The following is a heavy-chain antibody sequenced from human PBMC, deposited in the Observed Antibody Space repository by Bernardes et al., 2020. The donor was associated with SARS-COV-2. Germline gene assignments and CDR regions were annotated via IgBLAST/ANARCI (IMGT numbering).Heavy chain of an antibody. V-gene: IGHV4-39*01. CDR3: AGSSCGIDCYIGGLRSWDYGMDV. D-gene: IGHD2-21*01. J-gene: IGHJ6*02. CDR1: GGSISSSNYY. Sequence: SETLSLTCTVSGGSISSSNYYWGWLRQAPGKGLEWIGSRYSSGSAYYNPSLQSRVTDSVHSSKNQFSLRLSFATAADTAVYYCAGSSCGIDCYIGGLRSWDYGMDVWGQGTTVIVSS. CDR2: RYSSGSA.